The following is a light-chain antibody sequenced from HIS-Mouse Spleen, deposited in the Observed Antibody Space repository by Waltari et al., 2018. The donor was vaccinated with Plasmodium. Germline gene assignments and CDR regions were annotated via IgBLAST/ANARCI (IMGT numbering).Light chain of an antibody. CDR1: ALPKKY. Sequence: SYELTQPPSVSVSPGHTARITCSGEALPKKYAYWYQQKSGQAPVLVSYEDSKRPSGIPERFSGSSSGTMATLTISGAQVEDEADYYCYSTDSSGNHRVFGGGTKLTVL. CDR2: EDS. CDR3: YSTDSSGNHRV. J-gene: IGLJ3*02. V-gene: IGLV3-10*01.